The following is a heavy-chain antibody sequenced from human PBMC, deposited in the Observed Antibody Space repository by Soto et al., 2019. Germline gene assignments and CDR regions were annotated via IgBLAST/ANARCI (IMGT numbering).Heavy chain of an antibody. D-gene: IGHD2-21*01. CDR1: GYTFSGYS. Sequence: QVVLEQSGGEVKKPGASVKVSCKASGYTFSGYSITWVRQAPGQGLEWMGRISGYNGNTNYARTLRGRLTLTTDTSTSTVSMELRSCTSDDTDVYYCARDVFCGGAPACPDMDVWGHGTTVTVSS. CDR2: ISGYNGNT. J-gene: IGHJ6*02. V-gene: IGHV1-18*04. CDR3: ARDVFCGGAPACPDMDV.